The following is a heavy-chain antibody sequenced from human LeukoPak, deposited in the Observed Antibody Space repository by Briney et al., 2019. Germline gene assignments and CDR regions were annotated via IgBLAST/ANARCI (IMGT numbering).Heavy chain of an antibody. V-gene: IGHV6-1*01. Sequence: SQTLSLTCAISGDSVSSNSSAWSWIRQSPSRGLEWLGRAYYGSKWYINYALSVKGRITINPDTSKNQFSLKLSSVTAADTAVYYCARGESGWAYYFDYWGQGTLVTVSS. J-gene: IGHJ4*02. CDR1: GDSVSSNSSA. D-gene: IGHD1-26*01. CDR2: AYYGSKWYI. CDR3: ARGESGWAYYFDY.